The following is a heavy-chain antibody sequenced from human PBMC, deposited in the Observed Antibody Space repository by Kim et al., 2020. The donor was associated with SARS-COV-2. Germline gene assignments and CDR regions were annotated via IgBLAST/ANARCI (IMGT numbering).Heavy chain of an antibody. V-gene: IGHV4-39*01. D-gene: IGHD3-9*01. Sequence: SETLSLTCTVSGGSISSSSYYWGWIRQPPGKGLEWIGSIYYSGSTYYNPSLKSRVTISVDTSKNQFSLKLSSVTAADTAVYYCAIHEGELRYFDWLFPSGAFDIWGQGTMVTVSS. CDR1: GGSISSSSYY. J-gene: IGHJ3*02. CDR3: AIHEGELRYFDWLFPSGAFDI. CDR2: IYYSGST.